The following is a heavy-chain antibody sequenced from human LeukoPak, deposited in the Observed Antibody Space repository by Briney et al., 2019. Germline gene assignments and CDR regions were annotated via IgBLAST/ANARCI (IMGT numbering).Heavy chain of an antibody. V-gene: IGHV5-51*01. CDR3: ARLSHAHTAIGEY. J-gene: IGHJ4*02. Sequence: GESLKISCKGSGYSFTSYWIAWVRQMPGKGLEWMGIIYHVDSDTRYSPSFQGQVTISADKSISTAYLQWSSLKASDTAMYYCARLSHAHTAIGEYWGQGTLVTVSS. CDR1: GYSFTSYW. CDR2: IYHVDSDT. D-gene: IGHD5-18*01.